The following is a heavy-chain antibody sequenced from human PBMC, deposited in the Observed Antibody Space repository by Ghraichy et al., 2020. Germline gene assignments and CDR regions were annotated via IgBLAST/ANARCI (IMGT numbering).Heavy chain of an antibody. CDR3: AGGVGWHFDL. V-gene: IGHV3-7*01. CDR1: EFTFSSYW. J-gene: IGHJ2*01. Sequence: GESLNISCAVSEFTFSSYWMIWVRQAPGKGLEWVAIINGDGSDKNYVDSVKGRFTISRDNAKNSLFLQMNSLRVEDTAVYYCAGGVGWHFDLWGRDTLVTVSS. CDR2: INGDGSDK.